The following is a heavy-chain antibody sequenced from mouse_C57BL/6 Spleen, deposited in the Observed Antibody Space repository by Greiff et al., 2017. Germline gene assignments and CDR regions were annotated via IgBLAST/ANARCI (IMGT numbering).Heavy chain of an antibody. J-gene: IGHJ2*01. CDR2: INPNNGGT. V-gene: IGHV1-26*01. Sequence: VQLQQSGPELVKPGASVKISCKASGYTFTDYYMNWVKQSHGKSLEWIGDINPNNGGTSYNQKFKGKATLTVDKSSSTAYMELRSLTSEDSAVYYCARDFGNYDYFDYWGQGTTLTVSS. CDR1: GYTFTDYY. CDR3: ARDFGNYDYFDY. D-gene: IGHD2-1*01.